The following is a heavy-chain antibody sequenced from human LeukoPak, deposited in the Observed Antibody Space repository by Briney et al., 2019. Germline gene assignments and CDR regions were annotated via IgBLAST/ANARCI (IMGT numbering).Heavy chain of an antibody. CDR3: ARLMVTNAGDHFDH. D-gene: IGHD5-18*01. CDR1: GGSISSYY. V-gene: IGHV4-4*07. Sequence: SETLSLTCSVSGGSISSYYWSWIRQPAGKGLEWIGRMHTSGSTNYNPSLKSRVTMSVDTSKDQFSLKLSSVTATDTAVYFCARLMVTNAGDHFDHWGQGTLVTVSS. J-gene: IGHJ4*02. CDR2: MHTSGST.